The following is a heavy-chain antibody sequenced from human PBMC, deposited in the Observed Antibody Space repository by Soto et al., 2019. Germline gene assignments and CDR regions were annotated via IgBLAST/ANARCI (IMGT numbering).Heavy chain of an antibody. CDR2: IYYSGNT. Sequence: SETLFLTCTVSGGSISSRSYYWGLIPQPPGKGLEWIGNIYYSGNTYYNPSLKSRVTIFVDTSKNQFSLKLSSVTAADTAVYYCARYEWGPRTVFDYWGQGTLVTVSS. D-gene: IGHD1-26*01. CDR1: GGSISSRSYY. V-gene: IGHV4-39*01. J-gene: IGHJ4*02. CDR3: ARYEWGPRTVFDY.